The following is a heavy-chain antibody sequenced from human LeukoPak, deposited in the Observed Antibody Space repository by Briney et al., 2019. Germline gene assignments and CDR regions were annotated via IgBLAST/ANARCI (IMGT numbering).Heavy chain of an antibody. CDR1: GYTFTGYY. CDR2: INPNSGGT. D-gene: IGHD4-17*01. Sequence: ASVKVSCKASGYTFTGYYMHWVRQAPGQGLEWMGRINPNSGGTNYAQKLQGRVTMTRDTSISTAYMELSRLRSDDTAVYYCARGWDYGDYAGRGAYYFDYWGQGTLVTVSS. CDR3: ARGWDYGDYAGRGAYYFDY. V-gene: IGHV1-2*06. J-gene: IGHJ4*02.